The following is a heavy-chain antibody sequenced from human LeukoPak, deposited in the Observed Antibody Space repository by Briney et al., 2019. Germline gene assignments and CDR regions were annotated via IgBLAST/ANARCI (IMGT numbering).Heavy chain of an antibody. CDR3: ARGISAYIGTLDY. CDR1: GFTFSSYS. J-gene: IGHJ4*02. V-gene: IGHV3-30*04. Sequence: GGSLRLSCAASGFTFSSYSMHWVRQAPGKGLEWVAVISYDGSNKYYADSVKGRFTISRDNSKNTLYLHMNSLRAEDTAVYSCARGISAYIGTLDYWGQGTLVTVSS. D-gene: IGHD5-12*01. CDR2: ISYDGSNK.